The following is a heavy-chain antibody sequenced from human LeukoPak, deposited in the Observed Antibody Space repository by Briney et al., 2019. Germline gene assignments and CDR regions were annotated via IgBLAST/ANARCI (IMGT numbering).Heavy chain of an antibody. CDR1: GFTFSSYW. D-gene: IGHD3-22*01. CDR3: ARAPSEIGGYYPKYFRH. Sequence: PGGSLRLSCAASGFTFSSYWMHWVRQAPGKGLVWVSRIKSDGKTNYADSVKGRFTISRDNAKNTVSLQMNSLRAEDTGVYYCARAPSEIGGYYPKYFRHWGQGTPVTVSS. CDR2: IKSDGKT. V-gene: IGHV3-74*01. J-gene: IGHJ1*01.